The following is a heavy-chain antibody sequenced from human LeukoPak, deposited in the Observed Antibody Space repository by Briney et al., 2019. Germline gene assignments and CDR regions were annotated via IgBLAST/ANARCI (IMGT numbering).Heavy chain of an antibody. Sequence: GGSLRLSCAASGFTFSSYGMHWVRQAPGKGLEWVAVMWYDGSNKYYADSVKGRFTISRDNSKNTLYLQMNSLRAEDTAVYYCARDIGSGSFDDWGQGTLVTVSS. CDR3: ARDIGSGSFDD. J-gene: IGHJ4*02. D-gene: IGHD3-10*01. CDR2: MWYDGSNK. V-gene: IGHV3-33*08. CDR1: GFTFSSYG.